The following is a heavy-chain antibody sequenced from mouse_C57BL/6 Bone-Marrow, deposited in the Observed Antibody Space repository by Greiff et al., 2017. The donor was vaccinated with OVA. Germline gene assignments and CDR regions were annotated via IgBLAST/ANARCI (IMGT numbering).Heavy chain of an antibody. J-gene: IGHJ1*03. CDR1: GYTFTSYW. CDR3: ARPDWYFDV. CDR2: IDPSDSYT. V-gene: IGHV1-59*01. Sequence: QVQLQQSGAELVRPGTSVKLSCKASGYTFTSYWMHWVKQRPGQGLEWIGVIDPSDSYTNYNQKFKGKATLTVDTSSSTAYMQLSSLTSEDSAVYYCARPDWYFDVWGTGTTVTVSS.